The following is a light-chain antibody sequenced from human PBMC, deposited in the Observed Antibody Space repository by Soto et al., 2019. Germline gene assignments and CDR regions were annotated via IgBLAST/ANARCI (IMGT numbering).Light chain of an antibody. Sequence: DIVITQSPLSLPVTPGEPASISCRSSESLLHTNGYNYLDWYMQKPGQAPQLLIYLGSHRASGVPDRVTGSGSGTDFTLKISSVEAEDVAIYYCMQSLQTPYTFGQGSKLDIK. V-gene: IGKV2-28*01. CDR1: ESLLHTNGYNY. J-gene: IGKJ2*01. CDR3: MQSLQTPYT. CDR2: LGS.